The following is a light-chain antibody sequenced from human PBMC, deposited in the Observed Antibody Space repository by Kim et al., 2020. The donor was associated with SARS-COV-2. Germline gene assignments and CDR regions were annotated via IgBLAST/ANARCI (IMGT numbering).Light chain of an antibody. CDR3: SSYTSSSTRV. V-gene: IGLV2-14*03. CDR1: RGDVGGLNY. J-gene: IGLJ3*02. CDR2: DVS. Sequence: GQSITTSCTGTRGDVGGLNYVSWYQQHPGKAPKLMIYDVSNRPSGVSNRFSGSKSGNTASLTISGLQAEDEADYYCSSYTSSSTRVLGGGTQLTVL.